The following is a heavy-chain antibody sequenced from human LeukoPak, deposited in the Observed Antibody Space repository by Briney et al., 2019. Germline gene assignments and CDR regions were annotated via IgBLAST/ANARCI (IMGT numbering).Heavy chain of an antibody. CDR3: ARGLHGGKGGYNY. CDR2: IDHSGST. D-gene: IGHD4-23*01. J-gene: IGHJ4*02. V-gene: IGHV4-34*01. CDR1: GGSFSGYY. Sequence: SETLSLTCAVYGGSFSGYYWSWIRQPPGKGLEWIGEIDHSGSTNYNPSLKGRVTISVDTSKNQFSLKLSSVTAADTAVYYCARGLHGGKGGYNYWGQGTLVTVSS.